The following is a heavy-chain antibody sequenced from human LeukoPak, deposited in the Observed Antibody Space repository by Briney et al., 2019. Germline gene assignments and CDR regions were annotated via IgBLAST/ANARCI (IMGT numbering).Heavy chain of an antibody. CDR3: ARLPPGYSGYDPGYFDL. D-gene: IGHD5-12*01. CDR2: IWYDGSNK. Sequence: GGSLRLSCAASGFTFSSYGMHWVRQAPGKGLEWVAVIWYDGSNKYYADSVKGRFTISRDNAKNSLYLQMNSLRAEDTAVYYCARLPPGYSGYDPGYFDLWGRGTLVTVSS. J-gene: IGHJ2*01. CDR1: GFTFSSYG. V-gene: IGHV3-33*01.